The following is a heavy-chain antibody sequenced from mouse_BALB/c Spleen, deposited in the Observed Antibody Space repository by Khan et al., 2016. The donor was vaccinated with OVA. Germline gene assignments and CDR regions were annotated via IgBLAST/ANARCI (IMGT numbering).Heavy chain of an antibody. Sequence: QVQLMESGAELVKPGASVKLSCKASGYTFTSYYMYWVKQRPGQSLEWIGAINPSGGDTNFNEKFKSKATLTVDKSSSTVYMQLSSLTSEDSAVYYCTRSGYGTFAYWGQGTLVTVSA. CDR1: GYTFTSYY. D-gene: IGHD2-1*01. J-gene: IGHJ3*01. CDR3: TRSGYGTFAY. V-gene: IGHV1S81*02. CDR2: INPSGGDT.